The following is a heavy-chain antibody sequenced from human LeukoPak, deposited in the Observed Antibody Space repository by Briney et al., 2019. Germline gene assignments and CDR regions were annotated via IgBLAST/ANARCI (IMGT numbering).Heavy chain of an antibody. Sequence: PGGSLRLSCAASGFTFSDYYMSWIRQAPGKGLEWVSYISSSGSTIYYADSVKGRFTISRDNAKNLLYLQMNSLRAEDTAVYYCAGRATYYYDSSGPPWGQGTLVTVSS. CDR2: ISSSGSTI. CDR3: AGRATYYYDSSGPP. J-gene: IGHJ5*02. D-gene: IGHD3-22*01. V-gene: IGHV3-11*01. CDR1: GFTFSDYY.